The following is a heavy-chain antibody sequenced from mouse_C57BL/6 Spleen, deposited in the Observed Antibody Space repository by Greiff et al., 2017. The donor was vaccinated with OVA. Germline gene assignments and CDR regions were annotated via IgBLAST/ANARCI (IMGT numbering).Heavy chain of an antibody. Sequence: DVQLQESGPGLVKPSQSLSLTCSVTGYSITSGYYWNWIRQFPGNKLEWMGYISYDGSNNYNPSLKNRISITRDTSKNQFFLKLNSVTTEDTATYYCVGSGPYAMDYWGQGTSVTVSS. D-gene: IGHD3-2*02. CDR1: GYSITSGYY. CDR2: ISYDGSN. J-gene: IGHJ4*01. CDR3: VGSGPYAMDY. V-gene: IGHV3-6*01.